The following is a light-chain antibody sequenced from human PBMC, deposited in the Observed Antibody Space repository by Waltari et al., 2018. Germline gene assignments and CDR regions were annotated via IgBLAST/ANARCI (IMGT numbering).Light chain of an antibody. CDR2: KAS. V-gene: IGKV1-5*03. CDR3: QQYNTFPWT. CDR1: QSISSW. Sequence: TQSPATLSLSPGEGATLSCRASQSISSWLAWYQQKPGKAPNLLIYKASALESGVPSRFSGSGSATDFTLTISSLQPDDFATYYCQQYNTFPWTFGQGTKVEIK. J-gene: IGKJ1*01.